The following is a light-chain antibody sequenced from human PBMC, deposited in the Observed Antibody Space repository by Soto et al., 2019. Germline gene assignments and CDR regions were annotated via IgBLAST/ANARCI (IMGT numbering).Light chain of an antibody. CDR2: GAS. Sequence: EVVMTQSPATLSVSPGERATLSCRASQSVSSNLAWHQQKPGQAPRLLIYGASTRATGIPARFSGGGSGTEYTLTISSLQSEDFAVYYCQQRSSWPWTFGQGTKVDIK. CDR1: QSVSSN. J-gene: IGKJ1*01. CDR3: QQRSSWPWT. V-gene: IGKV3-15*01.